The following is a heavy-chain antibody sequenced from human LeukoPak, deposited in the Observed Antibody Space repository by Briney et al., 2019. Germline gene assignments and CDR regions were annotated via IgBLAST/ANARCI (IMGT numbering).Heavy chain of an antibody. Sequence: GSLRLSCAASGFALSSYTMSWVRQPPGKGLEWIGSIYYSGSTYYNPSLKSRVTISVDTSKNQFSLKLSSVTAADTAVYYCARHPHTLYSSGYFDYWGQGTLVTVSS. CDR2: IYYSGST. CDR3: ARHPHTLYSSGYFDY. J-gene: IGHJ4*02. D-gene: IGHD6-19*01. V-gene: IGHV4-39*01. CDR1: GFALSSYT.